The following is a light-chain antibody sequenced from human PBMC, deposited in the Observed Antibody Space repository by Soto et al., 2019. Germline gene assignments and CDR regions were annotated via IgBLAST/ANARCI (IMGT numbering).Light chain of an antibody. CDR3: QQSYSTPPWT. CDR2: AAS. Sequence: DIQMTQSPSSLSASVGDGVTITCRASQSIVTYLNWYLQKPGKAPKLLIYAASNLQSGVPSRFSGSGSGTDFTLTISSLQPEDFATYFCQQSYSTPPWTFGQGTKVAIK. J-gene: IGKJ1*01. V-gene: IGKV1-39*01. CDR1: QSIVTY.